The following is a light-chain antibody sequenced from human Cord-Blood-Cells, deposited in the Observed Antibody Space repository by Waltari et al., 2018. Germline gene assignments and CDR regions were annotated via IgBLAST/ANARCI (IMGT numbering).Light chain of an antibody. J-gene: IGLJ1*01. V-gene: IGLV2-14*01. CDR1: SSDVGGYNY. CDR3: SSYTSSSTYV. CDR2: EVS. Sequence: QSALTQPASVSGSPGQSITISCTGTSSDVGGYNYVPWYQQPPGKAPKLMIHEVSNRPSGVSNRFSGSKSGNTASLTISGLQAEDEADYYCSSYTSSSTYVFGTGTKVTVL.